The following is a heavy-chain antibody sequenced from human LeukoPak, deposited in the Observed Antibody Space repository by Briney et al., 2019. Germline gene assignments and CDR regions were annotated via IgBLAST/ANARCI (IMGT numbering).Heavy chain of an antibody. J-gene: IGHJ3*02. CDR3: ARVDSSGDAFDI. CDR2: IWYDGSNK. Sequence: GGSLRLSCAASGFTFSSYGMHWVRQAPGKGQEWVAVIWYDGSNKYYADSVKGRFTISRDNSKNTLYLQMNSLRAEDTAVYYCARVDSSGDAFDIWGQGTMVTVSS. V-gene: IGHV3-33*01. D-gene: IGHD3-22*01. CDR1: GFTFSSYG.